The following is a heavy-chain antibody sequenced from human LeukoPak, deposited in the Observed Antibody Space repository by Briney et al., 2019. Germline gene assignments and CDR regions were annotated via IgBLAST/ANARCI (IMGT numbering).Heavy chain of an antibody. V-gene: IGHV3-30-3*01. CDR2: ISYDGSNK. Sequence: GGSLRLSCAASGFTFSSYAMHWVRQAPSKGLEWVAVISYDGSNKYYADSVKGRFTISRDNSKNTLYLQMNSLRAEDTAVYYCARDLPWFDPWGQGTLVTVSS. CDR3: ARDLPWFDP. J-gene: IGHJ5*02. CDR1: GFTFSSYA.